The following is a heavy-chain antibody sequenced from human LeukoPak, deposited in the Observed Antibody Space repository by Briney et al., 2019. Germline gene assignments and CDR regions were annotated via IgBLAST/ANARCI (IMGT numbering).Heavy chain of an antibody. Sequence: GGSLRLSCAASGFTFSNYGMHGVRQAPGKGLEGGAFKRYDGSNKYYAASVKGRFTISRDNSKNTLYLQMNSLRAEDTAVYYCAKTGSSGWYAYFDYWGQGTLVTVSS. V-gene: IGHV3-30*02. CDR1: GFTFSNYG. D-gene: IGHD6-19*01. CDR2: KRYDGSNK. J-gene: IGHJ4*02. CDR3: AKTGSSGWYAYFDY.